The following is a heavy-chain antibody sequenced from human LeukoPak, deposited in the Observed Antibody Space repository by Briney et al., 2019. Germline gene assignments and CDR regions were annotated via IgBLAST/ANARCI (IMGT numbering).Heavy chain of an antibody. J-gene: IGHJ5*02. CDR3: ARMGGGYEFDL. CDR1: GGSISSSY. D-gene: IGHD5-18*01. CDR2: IYRSGST. V-gene: IGHV4-59*01. Sequence: SETLSLTCTVSGGSISSSYWSWIRQPPGKGLECLGYIYRSGSTNYNPSLKSRVTISVDTSKNQFSLKETSVTAAHTAVYYCARMGGGYEFDLCGQGTLLTVS.